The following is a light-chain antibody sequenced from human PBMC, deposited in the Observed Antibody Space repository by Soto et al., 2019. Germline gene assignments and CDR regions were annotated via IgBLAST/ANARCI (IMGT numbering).Light chain of an antibody. CDR3: KQYSDWPWT. J-gene: IGKJ1*01. CDR1: QNIISN. CDR2: GAY. V-gene: IGKV3-15*01. Sequence: EIVMTQSPATLSVSPGERATLSCRANQNIISNLAWYQQKPGQAPRLLIYGAYTRAAEFPTRFSGDGSGTEFTLSIRSLQSEDFAVYYCKQYSDWPWTFGQGTKVDI.